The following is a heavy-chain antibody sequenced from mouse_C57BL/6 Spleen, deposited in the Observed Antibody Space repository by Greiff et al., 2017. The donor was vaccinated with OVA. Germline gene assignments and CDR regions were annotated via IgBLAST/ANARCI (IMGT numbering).Heavy chain of an antibody. D-gene: IGHD4-1*01. J-gene: IGHJ2*01. CDR2: INPGSGGT. Sequence: VQLQQSGAELVRPGTSVKVSCKASGYAFTNYLIEWVKQRPGQGLEWIGVINPGSGGTNYNEKFKGKATLTADKSSSTAYMQLSSLTSEDSAVYFCAREGTGFDYGGQGTTLTVSS. CDR1: GYAFTNYL. V-gene: IGHV1-54*01. CDR3: AREGTGFDY.